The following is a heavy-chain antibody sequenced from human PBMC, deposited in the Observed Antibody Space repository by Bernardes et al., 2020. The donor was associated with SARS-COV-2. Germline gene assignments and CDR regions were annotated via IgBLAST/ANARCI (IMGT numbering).Heavy chain of an antibody. CDR3: AGDSVATIGAYFQH. D-gene: IGHD5-12*01. V-gene: IGHV1-2*02. CDR1: GYTFTGYY. J-gene: IGHJ1*01. CDR2: INPNSGGT. Sequence: ASVKVSCKASGYTFTGYYMHWVRQAPGQGGAWMGWINPNSGGTNYAQKFQGRVTMTRDTSISTAYMELSRLRSDDTAVYYCAGDSVATIGAYFQHWGQGTLVAVSS.